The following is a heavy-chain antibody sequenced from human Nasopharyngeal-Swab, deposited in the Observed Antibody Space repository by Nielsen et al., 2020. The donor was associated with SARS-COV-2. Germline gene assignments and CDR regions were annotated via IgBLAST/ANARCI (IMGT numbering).Heavy chain of an antibody. D-gene: IGHD2-15*01. CDR1: GFDFSTQA. CDR2: TRIKAFGETP. J-gene: IGHJ4*02. V-gene: IGHV3-49*04. Sequence: GESLKISCATWGFDFSTQAMSWVRQAPGKGLEWVGFTRIKAFGETPEYAMSVKGRFTISRDDSKSIAYLQMDSLKIDDTGVYYCARSGRAATKTRYFDYWGQGTLVTVSS. CDR3: ARSGRAATKTRYFDY.